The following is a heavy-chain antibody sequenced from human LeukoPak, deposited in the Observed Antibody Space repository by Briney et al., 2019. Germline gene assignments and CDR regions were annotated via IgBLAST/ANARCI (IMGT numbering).Heavy chain of an antibody. Sequence: GSLRLSCAASGFTFSSYAMSWVRQAPGKGLEWVSAISGSGGSTYYADSVKGRFTISRDNSKNTLYLQMNSLRAEDTAVYYCATVFSSSNEFFDYWGQGALVTVSS. CDR1: GFTFSSYA. CDR3: ATVFSSSNEFFDY. J-gene: IGHJ4*02. CDR2: ISGSGGST. D-gene: IGHD2-2*01. V-gene: IGHV3-23*01.